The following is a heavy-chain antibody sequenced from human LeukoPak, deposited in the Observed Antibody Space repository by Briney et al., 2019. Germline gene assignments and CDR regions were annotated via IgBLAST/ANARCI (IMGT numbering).Heavy chain of an antibody. D-gene: IGHD5-24*01. CDR2: IYYSGTT. V-gene: IGHV4-39*07. CDR3: ARADDRRDGCINDAFDI. Sequence: SETLSLTCTVSGGSISSNSYNWGWIRQPPGKGLEWIGTIYYSGTTYYNPSLKSRVTISVDTSEKQFSLKLNSVTAADTAVYYCARADDRRDGCINDAFDIWGQGTMVTVSS. J-gene: IGHJ3*02. CDR1: GGSISSNSYN.